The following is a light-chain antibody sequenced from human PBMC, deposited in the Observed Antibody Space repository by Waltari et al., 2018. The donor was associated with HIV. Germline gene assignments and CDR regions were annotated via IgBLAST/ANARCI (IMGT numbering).Light chain of an antibody. CDR2: RNG. CDR3: ASWDDALSSWL. Sequence: QSGLRQPPSTSRPPGQRVVISCSGSSSNVGKNYVSWFQQLPGAAPRLLIYRNGRRPSGVPYRFTAAKSGTSASLVISGLRSDDEAEYFCASWDDALSSWLFGGGTKLTVL. J-gene: IGLJ6*01. V-gene: IGLV1-47*01. CDR1: SSNVGKNY.